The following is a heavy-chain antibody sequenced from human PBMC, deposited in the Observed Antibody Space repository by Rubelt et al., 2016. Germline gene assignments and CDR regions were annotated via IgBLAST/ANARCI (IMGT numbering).Heavy chain of an antibody. D-gene: IGHD6-6*01. J-gene: IGHJ6*02. CDR3: ARDSEYSRCRDYYYGMDV. V-gene: IGHV3-30*04. CDR1: GFTFSSYA. Sequence: VQLVESGEGLVQPGGSLRLSCAASGFTFSSYAMHWVRQAPGKGLEWVAVISCDGRNKYYADSVKGGLTIARDNGKKTLYRQMNSLRAEDTAVYYCARDSEYSRCRDYYYGMDVWGQGTTVTVSS. CDR2: ISCDGRNK.